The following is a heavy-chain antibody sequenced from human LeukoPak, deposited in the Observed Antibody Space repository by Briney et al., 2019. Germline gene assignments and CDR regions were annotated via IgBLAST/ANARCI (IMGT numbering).Heavy chain of an antibody. CDR3: AKSSGYYFEAYYYYYMDV. J-gene: IGHJ6*03. D-gene: IGHD3-22*01. CDR2: ISSSSSTI. Sequence: GGSPRLSCAASGFTFSSYSMNWVRQAPGKGLEWVSYISSSSSTIYYADSVKGRFTISRDNAKNSLYLQMNSLRAGDTAVYYCAKSSGYYFEAYYYYYMDVWGKGTTVTVSS. CDR1: GFTFSSYS. V-gene: IGHV3-48*01.